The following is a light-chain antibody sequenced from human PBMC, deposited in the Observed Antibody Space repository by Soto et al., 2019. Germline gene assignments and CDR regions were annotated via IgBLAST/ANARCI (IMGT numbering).Light chain of an antibody. Sequence: AIRMTQSPSSFSASTGDRVSITCRATQDIGTYLAWYQQIPGKAPKLLIYDASTLQTGVPSRFSGSGSGTDFTLTISYLQSEDFEVYYCQQYNNWPITFGQGTRLEIK. CDR2: DAS. CDR3: QQYNNWPIT. CDR1: QDIGTY. V-gene: IGKV1-8*01. J-gene: IGKJ5*01.